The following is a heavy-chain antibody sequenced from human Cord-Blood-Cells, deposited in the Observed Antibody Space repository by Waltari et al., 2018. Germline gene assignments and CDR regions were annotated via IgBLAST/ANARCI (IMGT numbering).Heavy chain of an antibody. V-gene: IGHV4-4*02. CDR3: ARDLGGGYYYFDY. CDR1: GGSIRSSNW. J-gene: IGHJ4*02. Sequence: QVQLQEAGPGLVKPSGTMSRTCAVSGGSIRSSNWWSWVRQPPGKGLEWIGKIYHIGSTNYNPSLKSRVTISVDKSKNQFSLKLSSVTAADTAVYYCARDLGGGYYYFDYWGQGTLVTVSS. D-gene: IGHD3-22*01. CDR2: IYHIGST.